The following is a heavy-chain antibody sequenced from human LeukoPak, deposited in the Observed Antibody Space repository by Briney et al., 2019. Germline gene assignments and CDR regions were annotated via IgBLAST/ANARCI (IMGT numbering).Heavy chain of an antibody. CDR1: GGSINSGSDY. D-gene: IGHD6-13*01. Sequence: SETLSLTCTVSGGSINSGSDYWSRIRQPAGKGLEWIGRIFTSGSTNYNPSLKSRVTISVDTSKNQFSLKLSSVTAADTAVYYCARDSSNWNAFDIWGQGTMVTVSS. CDR2: IFTSGST. J-gene: IGHJ3*02. CDR3: ARDSSNWNAFDI. V-gene: IGHV4-61*02.